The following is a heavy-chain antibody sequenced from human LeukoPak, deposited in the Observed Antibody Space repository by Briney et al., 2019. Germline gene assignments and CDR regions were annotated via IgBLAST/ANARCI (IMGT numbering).Heavy chain of an antibody. J-gene: IGHJ4*02. CDR1: GFTFSTYA. CDR2: INSGDSRT. V-gene: IGHV3-23*03. Sequence: GGSLRLSCAASGFTFSTYAMSWVRQAPGKGLEWVAGINSGDSRTYYADSVKGRFTIARDNSKKTLYLQINSLRAEDTAVYYCARDSGYYGLAFDYWGQGTLVTVSS. D-gene: IGHD3-22*01. CDR3: ARDSGYYGLAFDY.